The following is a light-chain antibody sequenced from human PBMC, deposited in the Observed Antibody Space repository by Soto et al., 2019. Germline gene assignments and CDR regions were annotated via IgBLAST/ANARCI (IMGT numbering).Light chain of an antibody. J-gene: IGKJ5*01. CDR1: QSVSSY. Sequence: EIVLTQSPATLSLSPGERATLSCRTSQSVSSYFAWYQQKPGRAPRLLIYDASNRATGIPARFIGSGSGTDFTLNISSLEPEDFAVYYCQQRRNWPITFGQGTRLEIK. V-gene: IGKV3-11*01. CDR3: QQRRNWPIT. CDR2: DAS.